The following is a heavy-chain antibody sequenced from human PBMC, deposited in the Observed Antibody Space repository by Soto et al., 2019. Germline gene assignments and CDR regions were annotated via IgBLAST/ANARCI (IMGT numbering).Heavy chain of an antibody. Sequence: GGSLRLSCAASGFTFSSYGMHWVRQAPGKGLEWVAVIWYDGSNKYYADSVKGRFTISRDNSKNTLYLQMNSLRAEDTAVYYSARDPRVIAARRGGYYFDYWGQGTLVTVSS. V-gene: IGHV3-33*01. CDR2: IWYDGSNK. CDR3: ARDPRVIAARRGGYYFDY. D-gene: IGHD6-6*01. CDR1: GFTFSSYG. J-gene: IGHJ4*02.